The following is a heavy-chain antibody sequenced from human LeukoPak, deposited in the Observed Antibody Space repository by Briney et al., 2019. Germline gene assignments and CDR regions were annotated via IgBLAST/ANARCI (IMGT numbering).Heavy chain of an antibody. CDR1: GYTCTSYA. V-gene: IGHV1-3*01. CDR3: ARGELGVNYYYYYGMDV. D-gene: IGHD3-10*01. Sequence: ASVKVSCKASGYTCTSYAMHWVRQAPGQRLEWMGWINAGNGNTKYSQKFQGRVTITRDTSASTAYMELRSLRSEDTAVYYCARGELGVNYYYYYGMDVWGQGTTGTVSS. CDR2: INAGNGNT. J-gene: IGHJ6*02.